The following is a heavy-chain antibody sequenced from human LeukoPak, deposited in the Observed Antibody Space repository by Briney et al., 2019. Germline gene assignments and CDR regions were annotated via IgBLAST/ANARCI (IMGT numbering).Heavy chain of an antibody. CDR2: INHSGST. J-gene: IGHJ4*02. CDR1: GGSFSGYY. Sequence: SETLSLTCAVYGGSFSGYYWSWIRQPPGKGLEWIGEINHSGSTNYNPSLKSRVTISVDTSKNQFSLKLSSVTAADTAVYYCARSVLRWVLYVTPSPPDYWGQGTLVTVSS. D-gene: IGHD3-3*01. V-gene: IGHV4-34*01. CDR3: ARSVLRWVLYVTPSPPDY.